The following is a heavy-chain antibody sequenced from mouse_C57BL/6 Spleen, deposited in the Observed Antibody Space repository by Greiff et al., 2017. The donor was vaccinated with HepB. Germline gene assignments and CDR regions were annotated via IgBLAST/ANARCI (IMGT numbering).Heavy chain of an antibody. V-gene: IGHV10-1*01. D-gene: IGHD1-1*01. Sequence: DVMLVESGGGLVQPKGSLKLSCAASGFSFNTYAMNWVRQAPGKGLEWVARIRSKSNNYATYYADSVKDRFTISRDDSESMLYLQMNNLKTEDTAMYYCVGYGSSFYAMDYWGQGTSVTVSS. CDR2: IRSKSNNYAT. J-gene: IGHJ4*01. CDR3: VGYGSSFYAMDY. CDR1: GFSFNTYA.